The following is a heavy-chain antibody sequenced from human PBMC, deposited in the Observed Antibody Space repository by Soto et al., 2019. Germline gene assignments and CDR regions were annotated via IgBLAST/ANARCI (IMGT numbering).Heavy chain of an antibody. V-gene: IGHV1-18*01. Sequence: QVHLVQSGGEVKKPGASVKVSCKASGYTFATYGVSWVRQAPGQGLEWMGWISPYNDHPDYAQKFQGRVTMTTDTSRSTAYMELRSLRSDDTGVYDWARDGFYAGLGRDSDGYSPPRYYGMDFWGQGTTVTVSS. CDR3: ARDGFYAGLGRDSDGYSPPRYYGMDF. J-gene: IGHJ6*02. D-gene: IGHD5-18*01. CDR1: GYTFATYG. CDR2: ISPYNDHP.